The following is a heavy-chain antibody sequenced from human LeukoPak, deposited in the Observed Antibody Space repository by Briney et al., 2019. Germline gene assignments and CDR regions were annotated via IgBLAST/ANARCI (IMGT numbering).Heavy chain of an antibody. CDR1: GGSISNNNYY. J-gene: IGHJ4*02. CDR2: IYYSGTT. CDR3: ARDHGYSGYDYEHYYDS. D-gene: IGHD5-12*01. Sequence: PSETLSLTCTVSGGSISNNNYYWGWIRQPPGKGLEWIGSIYYSGTTYYNPSLKSRVTISVDTSKNKFSLNLSSVTAADTAMYYCARDHGYSGYDYEHYYDSWGQGTLVTVSS. V-gene: IGHV4-39*07.